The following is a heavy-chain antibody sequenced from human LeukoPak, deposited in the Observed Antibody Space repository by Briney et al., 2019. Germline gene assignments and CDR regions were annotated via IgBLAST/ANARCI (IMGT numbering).Heavy chain of an antibody. V-gene: IGHV3-33*01. CDR3: ARQAYSSGRYFPFDY. CDR2: IWYDGSKT. J-gene: IGHJ4*02. D-gene: IGHD3-22*01. CDR1: GFAFSTYG. Sequence: PGRSLRLSCAASGFAFSTYGMHWVPQAPGKGLEWVAYIWYDGSKTYYADSVKGRFTISRDDPENTLYLQVNSLRAEDTALYYCARQAYSSGRYFPFDYWGQGTLVTVSS.